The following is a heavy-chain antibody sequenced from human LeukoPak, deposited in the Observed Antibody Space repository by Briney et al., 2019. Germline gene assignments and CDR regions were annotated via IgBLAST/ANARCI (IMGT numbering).Heavy chain of an antibody. D-gene: IGHD2-15*01. CDR2: IYYSGST. V-gene: IGHV4-59*11. Sequence: SETLSLTCSVSGGSISSHYWSWIRQPPGKGLEWIGYIYYSGSTNYSPSLKSRVTISVDTSKNQFSLKLRSVTAADTAVYYCARGPVVEGFDYWGQGTLVTISS. CDR3: ARGPVVEGFDY. CDR1: GGSISSHY. J-gene: IGHJ4*02.